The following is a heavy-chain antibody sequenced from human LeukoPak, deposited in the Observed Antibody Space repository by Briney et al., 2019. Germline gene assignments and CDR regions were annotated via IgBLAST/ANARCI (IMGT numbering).Heavy chain of an antibody. Sequence: GASVKVSCKASGYTFTGYYMHWVRQAPGQGLERMGWINPNSGGTNYAQKFQGRVTITRDTSISTAYMELSRLRSDDTAVYYCASVPIVGATRTLDYWGQGTLVTVSS. CDR1: GYTFTGYY. D-gene: IGHD1-26*01. CDR2: INPNSGGT. V-gene: IGHV1-2*02. CDR3: ASVPIVGATRTLDY. J-gene: IGHJ4*02.